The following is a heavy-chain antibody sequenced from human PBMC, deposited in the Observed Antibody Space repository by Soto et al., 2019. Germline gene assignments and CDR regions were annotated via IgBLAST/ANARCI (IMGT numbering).Heavy chain of an antibody. CDR1: GFTFITSF. CDR3: ARYFRGSGRYFFDY. Sequence: LRLSCVASGFTFITSFMGWVRQAPGKGLEWVANINQDGGGTYYVDSVEGRFTISRDNAKDSLYLQMNSLRGEDTAVYYCARYFRGSGRYFFDYWGQGTLVTVSS. CDR2: INQDGGGT. J-gene: IGHJ4*02. V-gene: IGHV3-7*03. D-gene: IGHD6-19*01.